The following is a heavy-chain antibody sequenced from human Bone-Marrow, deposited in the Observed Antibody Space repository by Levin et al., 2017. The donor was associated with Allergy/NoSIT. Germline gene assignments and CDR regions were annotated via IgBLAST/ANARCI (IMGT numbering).Heavy chain of an antibody. V-gene: IGHV3-7*03. CDR1: GFSFSSSW. Sequence: SCVVSGFSFSSSWMSWVRQAPGKGLEWVANINEDGSAKYYVDSVKGRFTVSRDNAENSLYLQMDDLRAEDTALYYCARDVTVGGEAWGQGTLVTVSS. CDR2: INEDGSAK. CDR3: ARDVTVGGEA. J-gene: IGHJ5*02. D-gene: IGHD6-19*01.